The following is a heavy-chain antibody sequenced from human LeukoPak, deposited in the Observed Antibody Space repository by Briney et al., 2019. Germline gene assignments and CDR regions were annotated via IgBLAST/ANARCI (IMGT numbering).Heavy chain of an antibody. V-gene: IGHV3-7*01. CDR1: GFTLSNYW. J-gene: IGHJ6*02. D-gene: IGHD6-19*01. Sequence: GGSLRLSCAASGFTLSNYWMSWVRQAPGKGLEWVANIKQDGSEQNYLDSVKGRFTVSRDNAKNSLFLQMNSLRAEDTAVYYCARDSQWLPPALYYYYYGMDVWGQGTTVTVSS. CDR2: IKQDGSEQ. CDR3: ARDSQWLPPALYYYYYGMDV.